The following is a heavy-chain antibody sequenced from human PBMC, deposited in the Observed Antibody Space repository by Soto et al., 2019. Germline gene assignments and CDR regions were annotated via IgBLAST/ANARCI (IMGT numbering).Heavy chain of an antibody. CDR2: ISGSGGST. Sequence: GGSLRLSCAASGFTFISYAMSWVRQAPWKGLEWVSAISGSGGSTYYADSVKGRFTISRDNSKNTLYLQMNSLRAEDTAVYYCAKDYDEYSSSSVYYYYGMDVWGQGTTVTVS. V-gene: IGHV3-23*01. CDR1: GFTFISYA. D-gene: IGHD6-6*01. J-gene: IGHJ6*02. CDR3: AKDYDEYSSSSVYYYYGMDV.